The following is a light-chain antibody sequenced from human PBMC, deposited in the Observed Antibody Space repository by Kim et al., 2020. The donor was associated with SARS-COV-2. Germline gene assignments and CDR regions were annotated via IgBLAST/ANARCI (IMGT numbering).Light chain of an antibody. CDR3: QQYDTDLWT. J-gene: IGKJ1*01. CDR1: QSISSW. Sequence: DIQMTQSPSTLPASLGDRITIICRASQSISSWLAWYQQKPGKAPKLLIYKASNLQSGVPSRFSGSGSGTEFTLTISSLQPDDFATYYCQQYDTDLWTFGQGTKVDIK. V-gene: IGKV1-5*03. CDR2: KAS.